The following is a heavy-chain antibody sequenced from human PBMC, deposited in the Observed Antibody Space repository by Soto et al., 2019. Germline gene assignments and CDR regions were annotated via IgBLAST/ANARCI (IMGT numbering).Heavy chain of an antibody. J-gene: IGHJ4*02. V-gene: IGHV4-34*01. CDR2: ISESGST. CDR3: ARGSGIVALPGKLEDVNDDF. CDR1: GQSFSGHS. D-gene: IGHD1-1*01. Sequence: QVQLQQWGAGLVKPSETLSLSCAVYGQSFSGHSWAWIRQPPGKGLEWIGEISESGSTYYNPSLTRRVTISTDTSKNQFSLKLNSVTAADTAAYCCARGSGIVALPGKLEDVNDDFWGQGTLVNVSS.